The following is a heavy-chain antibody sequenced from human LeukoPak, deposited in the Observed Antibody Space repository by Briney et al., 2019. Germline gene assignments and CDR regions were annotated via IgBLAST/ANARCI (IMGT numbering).Heavy chain of an antibody. D-gene: IGHD1-26*01. V-gene: IGHV4-4*02. CDR2: AYHDGSP. CDR1: GASVSNSNG. CDR3: ARLSPLFSGSYHHYFDY. Sequence: SGTLFLTCAVSGASVSNSNGWSWVRQPPGKGLEWIGEAYHDGSPTYNPSLNSRVTISVDKSKNQFSLKLSSVTAADTAVYYCARLSPLFSGSYHHYFDYWGQGTLVTVSS. J-gene: IGHJ4*02.